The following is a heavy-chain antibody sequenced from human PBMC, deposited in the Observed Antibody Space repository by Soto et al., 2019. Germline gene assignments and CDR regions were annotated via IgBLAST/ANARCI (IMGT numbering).Heavy chain of an antibody. CDR1: GYSFTSYW. CDR3: ARGRDEYYDSSYSFDY. J-gene: IGHJ4*02. Sequence: PGESLKISSKGSGYSFTSYWIGGVRQMPGKGLEWMGIIYPGDSDTRYSPSFQGQVTISADKSISTAYLQWSSLKASDTAMYYCARGRDEYYDSSYSFDYWGQGTLVTVSS. CDR2: IYPGDSDT. D-gene: IGHD3-22*01. V-gene: IGHV5-51*01.